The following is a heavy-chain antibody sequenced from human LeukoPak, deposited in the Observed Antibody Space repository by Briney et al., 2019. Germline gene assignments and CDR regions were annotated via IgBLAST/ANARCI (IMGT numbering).Heavy chain of an antibody. J-gene: IGHJ4*02. CDR1: GGSISSYY. CDR2: IYYSGST. Sequence: SETLSLTCTVSGGSISSYYWSWIRQPPGKGLEWIGYIYYSGSTNYNPSLKSRVTISVDTSKNQFSLKLSSVTAADTAVYYCARRSILGYCSSTSCSRKGTFFDYWGQGTLVTVSS. V-gene: IGHV4-59*01. D-gene: IGHD2-2*01. CDR3: ARRSILGYCSSTSCSRKGTFFDY.